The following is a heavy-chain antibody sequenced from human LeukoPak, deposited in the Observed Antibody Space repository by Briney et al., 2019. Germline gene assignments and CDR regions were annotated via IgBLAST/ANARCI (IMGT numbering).Heavy chain of an antibody. Sequence: PGGSLRLSCAASGFTFSSYEMNWVRQAPGKGLEWVSYISSSGSTIYYADSVKGRFPISRDNAKNSLYLQTNSLRAEDTAVYYCARSWAMVTYFDYWGQGTLVTVSS. CDR2: ISSSGSTI. CDR3: ARSWAMVTYFDY. J-gene: IGHJ4*02. D-gene: IGHD5-18*01. V-gene: IGHV3-48*03. CDR1: GFTFSSYE.